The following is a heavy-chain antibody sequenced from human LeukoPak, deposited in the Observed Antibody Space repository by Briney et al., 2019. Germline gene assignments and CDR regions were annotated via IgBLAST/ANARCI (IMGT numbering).Heavy chain of an antibody. J-gene: IGHJ6*03. CDR2: IYYSGST. CDR3: ARGTSELELPPLYYYYYYMDV. Sequence: PSETLSLTCTVSGGSISSGGYYWSWIRQHPGKGLEWIGYIYYSGSTYYNPSLKSRVTISVDTSKNQFSLKLSSVTAADTAVYYCARGTSELELPPLYYYYYYMDVWGKGTTVTVSS. D-gene: IGHD1-7*01. V-gene: IGHV4-31*03. CDR1: GGSISSGGYY.